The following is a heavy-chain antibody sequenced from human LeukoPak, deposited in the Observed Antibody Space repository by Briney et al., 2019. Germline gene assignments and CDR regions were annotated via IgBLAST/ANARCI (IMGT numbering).Heavy chain of an antibody. V-gene: IGHV3-21*01. CDR3: ARDPFYCSSTSCYIDY. J-gene: IGHJ4*01. CDR1: GFPFRTYR. Sequence: GGSLRLPCGPSGFPFRTYRMNGVRQAPGRGLEWVSSISCSSGYIYYADSVKGRFTIARDNAKNSLYLQMNSLRAEDTAVYYCARDPFYCSSTSCYIDYWGHGTLVTVSS. CDR2: ISCSSGYI. D-gene: IGHD2-2*02.